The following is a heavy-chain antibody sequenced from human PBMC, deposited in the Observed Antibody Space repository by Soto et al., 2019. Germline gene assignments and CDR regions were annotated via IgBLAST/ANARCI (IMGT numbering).Heavy chain of an antibody. CDR1: GYTFSSYA. CDR3: ARAPSWYIFDY. D-gene: IGHD6-13*01. CDR2: INAGNGNT. Sequence: QVQLVQSGAEVKKPGASVKVSCKASGYTFSSYAMHWVRQAPGQRLEWMGWINAGNGNTKYSQKFQGRVTITRDTSASTAYMELSSLRSEDTAVYYCARAPSWYIFDYWGQGTLVNVSS. J-gene: IGHJ4*02. V-gene: IGHV1-3*01.